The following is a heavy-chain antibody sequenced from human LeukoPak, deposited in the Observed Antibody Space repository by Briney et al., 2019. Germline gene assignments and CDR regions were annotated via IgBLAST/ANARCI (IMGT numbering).Heavy chain of an antibody. CDR1: GGSFSSYC. J-gene: IGHJ3*01. CDR2: IYYSGTN. Sequence: KSSETLSLTCTVSGGSFSSYCWTWIRQPPGKGREWMGYIYYSGTNVYNPFLTSRVTISIDTSKNQVSLKLSAVAAADTAVYYCARVSGDTAQDAFDFWGQGTMVTVSS. V-gene: IGHV4-59*01. D-gene: IGHD5-18*01. CDR3: ARVSGDTAQDAFDF.